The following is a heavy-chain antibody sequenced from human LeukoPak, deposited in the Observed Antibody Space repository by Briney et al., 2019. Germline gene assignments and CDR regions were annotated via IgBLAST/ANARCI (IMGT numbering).Heavy chain of an antibody. Sequence: ASVKVSCKASGYTFTSYYMHWVRQAPGQGLEWMGIISPSGGSTSYAQKFQGRVTMTRDMSTSTVYMELSSLRSEDTAVYYCARDSAGAPEGYWGQGTLVTASS. CDR1: GYTFTSYY. J-gene: IGHJ4*02. CDR3: ARDSAGAPEGY. CDR2: ISPSGGST. D-gene: IGHD1-26*01. V-gene: IGHV1-46*01.